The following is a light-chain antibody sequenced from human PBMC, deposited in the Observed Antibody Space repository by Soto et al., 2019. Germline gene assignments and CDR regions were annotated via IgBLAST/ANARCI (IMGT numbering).Light chain of an antibody. Sequence: QSALTQPASVSGSPGQSITISCTGTSSDVGGYKFVSWYQQHPGKAPKLMIYEVRNRPSGVSNRFSGSKSGNTASLTISGLQAEDEADYYCSSYTSSSTLLFGGGTKLTVL. V-gene: IGLV2-14*01. J-gene: IGLJ2*01. CDR2: EVR. CDR3: SSYTSSSTLL. CDR1: SSDVGGYKF.